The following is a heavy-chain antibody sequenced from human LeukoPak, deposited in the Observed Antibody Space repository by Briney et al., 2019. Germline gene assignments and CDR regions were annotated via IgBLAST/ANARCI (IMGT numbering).Heavy chain of an antibody. Sequence: GGPLRLSCAASGFTFSSYGMHWVRQAPGKGLEWVAVIWYDGSNKYYADSVKGRFTISRDNSKNTLYLQMNSLRAEDTAVYYCASTSGWYEPIDYWGQGTLVTVSS. CDR1: GFTFSSYG. V-gene: IGHV3-33*01. J-gene: IGHJ4*02. CDR2: IWYDGSNK. CDR3: ASTSGWYEPIDY. D-gene: IGHD6-19*01.